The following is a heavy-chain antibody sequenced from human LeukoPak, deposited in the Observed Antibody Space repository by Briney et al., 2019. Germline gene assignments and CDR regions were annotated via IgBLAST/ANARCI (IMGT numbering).Heavy chain of an antibody. D-gene: IGHD6-6*01. CDR3: AKHPRLVRYFDS. V-gene: IGHV3-23*01. CDR2: FSGTGEIT. Sequence: PGGSLRLSCAASGFTFSSYSMSWVRQAPGKGLEWVSTFSGTGEITYYAESVKGRFTISRDNSKNTLYLQMTSLRAEDTARYYCAKHPRLVRYFDSWGQGTLVTVSS. J-gene: IGHJ4*02. CDR1: GFTFSSYS.